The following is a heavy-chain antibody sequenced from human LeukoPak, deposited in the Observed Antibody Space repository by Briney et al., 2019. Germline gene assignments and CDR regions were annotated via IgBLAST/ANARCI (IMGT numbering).Heavy chain of an antibody. Sequence: ASVKVSCKVSGYTLTELSMHWVRQAPGKGLEWMGGFDPEDGETIYAQKFQGRVTMTEDTSTDTAYMELSSLRSEDTAVYYCATALSGSYTGPYFDYWGQGTLVTVSS. CDR1: GYTLTELS. D-gene: IGHD1-26*01. J-gene: IGHJ4*02. CDR3: ATALSGSYTGPYFDY. CDR2: FDPEDGET. V-gene: IGHV1-24*01.